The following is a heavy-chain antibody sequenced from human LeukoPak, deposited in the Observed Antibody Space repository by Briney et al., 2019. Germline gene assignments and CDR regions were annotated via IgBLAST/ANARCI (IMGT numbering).Heavy chain of an antibody. CDR3: ARSKREFAFYYYYYYMDV. D-gene: IGHD3-10*01. V-gene: IGHV4-39*01. Sequence: PSETLSLTCTVSGGSISSSSYYWGWIRQPPGKGLEWIGSIYYSGSTYYNPSLKSRVTISVDTSKNQFSLKLSSVTAADTAVYYCARSKREFAFYYYYYYMDVWGKGTTVTISS. CDR2: IYYSGST. J-gene: IGHJ6*03. CDR1: GGSISSSSYY.